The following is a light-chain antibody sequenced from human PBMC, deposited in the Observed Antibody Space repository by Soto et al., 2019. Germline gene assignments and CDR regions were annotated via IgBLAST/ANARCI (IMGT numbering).Light chain of an antibody. Sequence: DIQMTQSPSSLSPSVGDRVTITCRASQGIGNDLGWYQQKPGKAPKRLIYAASSLQSGVPSRFSGSGSGTEFTLTISSLQPEDFATYYCLQHNSYPHTFGQGTRLEIK. CDR1: QGIGND. V-gene: IGKV1-17*01. CDR2: AAS. CDR3: LQHNSYPHT. J-gene: IGKJ5*01.